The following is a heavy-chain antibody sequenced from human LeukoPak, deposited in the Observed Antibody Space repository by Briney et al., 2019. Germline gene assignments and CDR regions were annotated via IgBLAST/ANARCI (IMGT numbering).Heavy chain of an antibody. CDR1: GYTFTGYY. Sequence: GASVKVSCKASGYTFTGYYMHWVRQAPGQGLEWMGWINPNSGGTNYAQKFQGRVTMTRDTSISTAYMELSRLRSDDTAVYYCARVRRNYYDSRDAFDIWGQGTMVTVSS. CDR2: INPNSGGT. D-gene: IGHD3-22*01. CDR3: ARVRRNYYDSRDAFDI. J-gene: IGHJ3*02. V-gene: IGHV1-2*02.